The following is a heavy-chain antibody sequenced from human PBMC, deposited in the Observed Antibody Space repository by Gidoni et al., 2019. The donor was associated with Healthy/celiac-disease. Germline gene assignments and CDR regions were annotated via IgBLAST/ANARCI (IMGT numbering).Heavy chain of an antibody. V-gene: IGHV3-23*01. CDR2: ISGSGGST. J-gene: IGHJ6*02. CDR3: AKGLLWFGESLYYYYGMDV. CDR1: GFTFSSSA. D-gene: IGHD3-10*01. Sequence: EVQLLESGGGLVQPGGSLRLSCAASGFTFSSSAISWVRQAPGKGLEWVSAISGSGGSTYYADSVKGRFTISRDNSKNTLYLQMNSLRAEDTAVYYCAKGLLWFGESLYYYYGMDVWGQGTTVTVSS.